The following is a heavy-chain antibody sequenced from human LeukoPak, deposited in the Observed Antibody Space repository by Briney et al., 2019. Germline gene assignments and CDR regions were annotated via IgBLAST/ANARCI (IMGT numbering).Heavy chain of an antibody. Sequence: GGSLRLSCAASGFTFSNAWMSWVRQAPGKGLEWVGRIKSKTDGGTTDYAAPVKGRFTISRDDSKNTLYLQMNSLKTEDTAVYYCTTSRHSSSWYWIGDYWGQGTLVTVSS. CDR1: GFTFSNAW. J-gene: IGHJ4*02. CDR2: IKSKTDGGTT. CDR3: TTSRHSSSWYWIGDY. D-gene: IGHD6-13*01. V-gene: IGHV3-15*01.